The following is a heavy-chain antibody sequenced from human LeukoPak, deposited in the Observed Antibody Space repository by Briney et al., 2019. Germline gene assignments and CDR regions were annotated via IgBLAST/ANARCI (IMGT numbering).Heavy chain of an antibody. CDR3: ARDTGCSGGICYSFYDC. CDR2: IKEDGSEK. Sequence: GGSLRLSCAASEFTFSSYWMTWVRQAPGKGLEWVANIKEDGSEKYYVDSVKGRFTISRDNAKNSLYLQMDSLRAEDAAVYYCARDTGCSGGICYSFYDCWGQGTLVTVSS. J-gene: IGHJ4*02. V-gene: IGHV3-7*03. CDR1: EFTFSSYW. D-gene: IGHD2-15*01.